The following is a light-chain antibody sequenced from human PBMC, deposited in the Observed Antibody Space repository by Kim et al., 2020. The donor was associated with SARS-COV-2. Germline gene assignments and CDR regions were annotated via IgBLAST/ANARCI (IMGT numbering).Light chain of an antibody. CDR1: SSNIGEGYD. J-gene: IGLJ3*02. CDR2: ANT. Sequence: QSVLTQPPSVSGAPGQRVTISCTGGSSNIGEGYDVHWYQQLPGTAPKLLIYANTDRPSGVPDRFSASKSGSSASLAITGLQAEDEADYYCQSYDSSLSGSWGFGGGTQLTVL. CDR3: QSYDSSLSGSWG. V-gene: IGLV1-40*01.